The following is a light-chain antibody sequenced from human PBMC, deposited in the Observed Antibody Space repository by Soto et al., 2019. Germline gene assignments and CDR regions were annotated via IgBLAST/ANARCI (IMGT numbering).Light chain of an antibody. CDR1: QSISTF. CDR2: DAS. CDR3: QHSYKTPWT. Sequence: DIQMTQSPSSLSASVGDRVTITCRASQSISTFLHWYQQSTGKAPRLLIYDASTLHSGVPSRFSGSGSGTHFTLTISSLRPEDVATDYCQHSYKTPWTFGQGTKVEIE. J-gene: IGKJ1*01. V-gene: IGKV1-39*01.